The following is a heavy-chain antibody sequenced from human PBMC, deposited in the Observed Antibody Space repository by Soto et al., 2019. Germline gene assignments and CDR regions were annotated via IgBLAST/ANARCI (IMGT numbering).Heavy chain of an antibody. CDR3: ANMRRDYTVLDY. D-gene: IGHD4-17*01. J-gene: IGHJ4*02. CDR1: GFTFSNYW. V-gene: IGHV3-7*03. Sequence: PGGSLRLSCAPSGFTFSNYWMSWVRQAPGQGLEWVASIKQDGSVKHYVDSVKGRFTISRDNAEKSLHLQMNSLRAEDTAVYYCANMRRDYTVLDYWGQGAPVTVS. CDR2: IKQDGSVK.